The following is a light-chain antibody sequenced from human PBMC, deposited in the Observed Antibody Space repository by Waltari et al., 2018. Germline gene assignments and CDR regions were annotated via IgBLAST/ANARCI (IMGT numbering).Light chain of an antibody. CDR3: QTGGHGTWV. J-gene: IGLJ3*02. CDR2: VNIDGSH. V-gene: IGLV4-69*01. CDR1: SGHTSNV. Sequence: QLVLTQSPSASASLGASVRLTCTLSSGHTSNVIAWHQQQPEKGPRYLLTVNIDGSHTKGDEFPDRFGVSSSRAERYLTIARLQSEDEADYYCQTGGHGTWVFGGGTKLTVL.